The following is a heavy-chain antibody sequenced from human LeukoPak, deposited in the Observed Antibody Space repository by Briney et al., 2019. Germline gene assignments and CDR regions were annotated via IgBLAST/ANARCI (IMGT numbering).Heavy chain of an antibody. D-gene: IGHD3-10*01. CDR2: IYYSGST. J-gene: IGHJ4*02. V-gene: IGHV4-59*01. CDR3: ARALEYKHGSGRPLGLDY. Sequence: SETLSLTCIVSGGSITSYYWSWIRQPPGKGLEWIGYIYYSGSTNYNPSLKSRVTISVDTSKNQFSLKLSSVTAADSAVYYCARALEYKHGSGRPLGLDYWGQGTLVTVSS. CDR1: GGSITSYY.